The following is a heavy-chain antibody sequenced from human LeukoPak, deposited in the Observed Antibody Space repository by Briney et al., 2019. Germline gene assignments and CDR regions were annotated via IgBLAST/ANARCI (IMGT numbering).Heavy chain of an antibody. J-gene: IGHJ4*02. V-gene: IGHV4-34*01. CDR2: INHSGST. Sequence: PSETLSLTCAVYGGSFSGYYWSWIRQPPGKGLEGIGEINHSGSTNYNPSLKSRVTISVDTSKNQFSLKLSSVTAADTAVYYCASSGSYSHVDYWGQGTLVTDSS. D-gene: IGHD3-10*01. CDR1: GGSFSGYY. CDR3: ASSGSYSHVDY.